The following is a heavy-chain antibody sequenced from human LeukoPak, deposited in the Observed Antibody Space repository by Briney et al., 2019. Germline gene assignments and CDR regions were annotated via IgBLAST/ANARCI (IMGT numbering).Heavy chain of an antibody. Sequence: SVTVTCKSSGGTFSSYAISWVRQAPGQGLEWMGGIIPIFGTANYAQKFQGRVTITADESTSTAYMELSSLRSEDTAVYYCARDYGDLPIAWDWGQGTLVTVSS. CDR1: GGTFSSYA. J-gene: IGHJ4*02. D-gene: IGHD4-17*01. CDR3: ARDYGDLPIAWD. CDR2: IIPIFGTA. V-gene: IGHV1-69*13.